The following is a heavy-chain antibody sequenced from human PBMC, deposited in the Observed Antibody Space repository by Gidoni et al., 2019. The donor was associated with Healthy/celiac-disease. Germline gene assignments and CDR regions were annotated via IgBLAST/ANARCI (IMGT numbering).Heavy chain of an antibody. Sequence: EVQLVESGGGLIQPGGSLRLSCAASGFTVSSNYMSWVRQAPGKGLEWVSVIYSGGSTYYADSVKGRFTISRDNSKNTLYLQMNSLRAEDTAVYYCARNEGGDRLGNFDYWGQGTLVTVSS. CDR1: GFTVSSNY. D-gene: IGHD3-16*01. J-gene: IGHJ4*02. V-gene: IGHV3-53*01. CDR3: ARNEGGDRLGNFDY. CDR2: IYSGGST.